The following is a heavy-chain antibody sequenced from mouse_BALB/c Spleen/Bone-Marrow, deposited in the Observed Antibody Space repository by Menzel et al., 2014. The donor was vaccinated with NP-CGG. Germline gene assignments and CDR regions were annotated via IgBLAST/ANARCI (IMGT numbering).Heavy chain of an antibody. Sequence: LVETGASVKISCKASGYSFTGYYMHWVKRSHGKSLEWIGYISCYNGATSYNQKFKGKATFTVDTSSSTAYMQFNSLTSEDSAVYYCARGGNYVPLAYWGQGTLVTVSA. CDR3: ARGGNYVPLAY. J-gene: IGHJ3*01. CDR1: GYSFTGYY. V-gene: IGHV1S34*01. D-gene: IGHD2-1*01. CDR2: ISCYNGAT.